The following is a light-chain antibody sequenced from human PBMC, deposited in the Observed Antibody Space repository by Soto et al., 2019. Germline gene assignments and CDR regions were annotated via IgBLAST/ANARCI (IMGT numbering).Light chain of an antibody. CDR1: KLGDKY. CDR2: QDS. V-gene: IGLV3-1*01. CDR3: QAWDSSTRV. Sequence: SYELNQPPSVSVSPGQTASITCSGDKLGDKYACWYQQKPGQSPVLVIYQDSKRPSGIPERFSGSNSGNTATLTISGTQAMDEADYYCQAWDSSTRVFGGGTKLTVL. J-gene: IGLJ2*01.